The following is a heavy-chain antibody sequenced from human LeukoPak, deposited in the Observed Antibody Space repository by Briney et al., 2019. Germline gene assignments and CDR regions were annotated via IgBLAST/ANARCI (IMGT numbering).Heavy chain of an antibody. CDR1: GFTVSSNY. Sequence: GGSLRLSCAAPGFTVSSNYMSWVRQAPGKGLEWVSVIYSGGSTYYADSVKGRFTISRDNSKNTLYLQMNSLRAEDTAVYYCARINPDGDYPSRESYYFDYWGQGTLVTVSS. D-gene: IGHD4-17*01. V-gene: IGHV3-66*01. J-gene: IGHJ4*02. CDR2: IYSGGST. CDR3: ARINPDGDYPSRESYYFDY.